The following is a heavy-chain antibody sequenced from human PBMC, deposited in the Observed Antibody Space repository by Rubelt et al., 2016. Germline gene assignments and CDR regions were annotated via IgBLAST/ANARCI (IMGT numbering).Heavy chain of an antibody. Sequence: GLAQPGGSLRLSCAASGFTFSSHAMSWIRQAPGKGLEWVSAISGSGGGTYYADSVKGRFTISRDNSKNTLYLQMNSLRAEDTAVYYCARNWGRLFYFDYWGQGTLVTVS. D-gene: IGHD7-27*01. V-gene: IGHV3-23*01. CDR1: GFTFSSHA. CDR3: ARNWGRLFYFDY. CDR2: ISGSGGGT. J-gene: IGHJ4*02.